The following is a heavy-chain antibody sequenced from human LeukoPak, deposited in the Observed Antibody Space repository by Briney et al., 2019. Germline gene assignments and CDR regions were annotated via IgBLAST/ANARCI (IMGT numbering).Heavy chain of an antibody. CDR2: IKEDGSEK. J-gene: IGHJ4*02. CDR3: ARGGSYRFDY. CDR1: GFTFTNYW. V-gene: IGHV3-7*01. Sequence: PGGSLRLSCAASGFTFTNYWMRWVRQASGKGLEWVANIKEDGSEKSYVDSVKGRFTISRDNAKNSLYLQMNSLRAEDTAVYYCARGGSYRFDYWGQGTLVTVSS. D-gene: IGHD1-26*01.